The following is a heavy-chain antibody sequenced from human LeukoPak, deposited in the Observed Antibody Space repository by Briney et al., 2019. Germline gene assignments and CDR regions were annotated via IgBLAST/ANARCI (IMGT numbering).Heavy chain of an antibody. D-gene: IGHD1-1*01. J-gene: IGHJ5*02. Sequence: PGGSLRLSCAASRFTFSNYGMHWVRQAPGKGLEWVAVIWYDGSNKYYADSVKGRFTISKDNSKNTLYLQMNSLRAEDTAVYYCARNWNNCFDPWGQGTLVTVSS. CDR1: RFTFSNYG. CDR3: ARNWNNCFDP. V-gene: IGHV3-33*01. CDR2: IWYDGSNK.